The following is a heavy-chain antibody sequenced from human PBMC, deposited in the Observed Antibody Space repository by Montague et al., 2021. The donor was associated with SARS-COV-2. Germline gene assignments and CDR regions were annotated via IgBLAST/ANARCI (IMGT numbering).Heavy chain of an antibody. Sequence: SLRLSCAASGFTVSSNYMSWVRQAPGKGLELVSVIYSGGSTYSADSVKGRFTISRHNSKNTLYLQMNSLRAEDTAVYYCARDLTYGSGRSYYYYGMDVWGQGTTVTVSS. D-gene: IGHD3-10*01. V-gene: IGHV3-53*04. J-gene: IGHJ6*02. CDR1: GFTVSSNY. CDR2: IYSGGST. CDR3: ARDLTYGSGRSYYYYGMDV.